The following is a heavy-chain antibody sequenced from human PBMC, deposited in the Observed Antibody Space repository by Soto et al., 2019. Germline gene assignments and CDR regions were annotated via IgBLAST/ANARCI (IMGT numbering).Heavy chain of an antibody. Sequence: GESLKISCKGSGYTFTSYWISWVRQMPGEGLEWMGAIYPGESDTRYSTSLQGQVTISAEKSISTAYMQWSSLQASDSAIYYCARSAGNAGRFSEYCGQGTVVTVSS. CDR3: ARSAGNAGRFSEY. CDR1: GYTFTSYW. J-gene: IGHJ4*02. D-gene: IGHD2-15*01. V-gene: IGHV5-51*01. CDR2: IYPGESDT.